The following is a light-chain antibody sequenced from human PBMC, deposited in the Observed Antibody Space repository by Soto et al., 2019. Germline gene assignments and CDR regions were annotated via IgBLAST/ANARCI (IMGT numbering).Light chain of an antibody. V-gene: IGKV1-5*03. CDR2: KTS. J-gene: IGKJ1*01. Sequence: DIQMTQSPSTLSASVGDRVTITCRASQSISAWLAWYQQKPGKAPKLLISKTSNLENGVPSRFSGSGSGTEFTLTISNLQPDDFAIYYCRQYNSFPGTFGQGTKVE. CDR3: RQYNSFPGT. CDR1: QSISAW.